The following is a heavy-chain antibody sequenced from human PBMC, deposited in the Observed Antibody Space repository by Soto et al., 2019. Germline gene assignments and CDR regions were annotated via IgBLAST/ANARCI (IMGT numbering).Heavy chain of an antibody. CDR1: GYTFTSYG. CDR2: ISAYNGNT. V-gene: IGHV1-18*01. D-gene: IGHD3-22*01. J-gene: IGHJ5*02. CDR3: ARDRSRLAMIVLVPFEP. Sequence: ASVKVSCKASGYTFTSYGISWVRQAPGQGLEWMGWISAYNGNTNYAQKLQGRVTMTTDTSTSTAYMELRSLRSDDTAVYYCARDRSRLAMIVLVPFEPWGQGTLVTVSS.